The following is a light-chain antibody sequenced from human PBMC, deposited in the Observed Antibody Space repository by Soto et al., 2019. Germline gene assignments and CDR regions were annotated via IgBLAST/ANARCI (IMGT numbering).Light chain of an antibody. J-gene: IGKJ4*01. CDR2: GAT. CDR1: QSVSASY. Sequence: EIVLTHSPGTLSLCPWEIATLCCRASQSVSASYLAWYQQKPVQAPRLLIYGATNRIIGIPDRFSGSGSGTDFALTISSLEPEDFAVYYCKQRSYWLPLTFGGGTKVDIK. V-gene: IGKV3-11*01. CDR3: KQRSYWLPLT.